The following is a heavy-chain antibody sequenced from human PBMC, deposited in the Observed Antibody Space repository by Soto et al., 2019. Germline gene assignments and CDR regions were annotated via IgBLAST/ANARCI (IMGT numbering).Heavy chain of an antibody. J-gene: IGHJ6*02. D-gene: IGHD2-2*01. CDR3: ARSQGSSTSLEIYYYYYYGMDV. V-gene: IGHV1-69*01. CDR2: LIPISDTT. Sequence: QVQLVQSGAEVKKPGSSVKVSCKASGGTFSSYAISWVRQAPGQGLEWMGGLIPISDTTNYAQKFQGRVTITADEFTSTAYMELSSLRSEDTAVYYCARSQGSSTSLEIYYYYYYGMDVWGQGTTVTVSS. CDR1: GGTFSSYA.